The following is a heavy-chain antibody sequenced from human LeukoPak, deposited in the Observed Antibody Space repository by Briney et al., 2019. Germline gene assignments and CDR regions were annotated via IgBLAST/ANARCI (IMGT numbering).Heavy chain of an antibody. D-gene: IGHD2-8*01. J-gene: IGHJ6*02. CDR3: ARVQYCTNGVCRAGYYYGMDV. CDR1: GFTFSDYY. CDR2: ISSSGSTI. V-gene: IGHV3-11*01. Sequence: GGSLRLSCAASGFTFSDYYMSWIRQAPGRGLEWVSYISSSGSTIYYADSVKGRFTISRDNAKNSLYLQMNNLRAEDTAVYYCARVQYCTNGVCRAGYYYGMDVWGQGTTVTVSS.